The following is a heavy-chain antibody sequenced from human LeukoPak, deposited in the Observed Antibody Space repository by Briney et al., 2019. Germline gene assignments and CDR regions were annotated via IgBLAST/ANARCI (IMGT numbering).Heavy chain of an antibody. CDR3: ARVPGRDLYSYVNFDY. V-gene: IGHV1-8*03. J-gene: IGHJ4*02. Sequence: ASVKVSRKASGYTFTRYDINWVRQATGQGLEWMGWMNPKSGYTGHAQRFQGRVTITRDTSISTVYMELSRLRSDDTAVYYCARVPGRDLYSYVNFDYWGQGTLVTVSS. CDR1: GYTFTRYD. CDR2: MNPKSGYT. D-gene: IGHD5-18*01.